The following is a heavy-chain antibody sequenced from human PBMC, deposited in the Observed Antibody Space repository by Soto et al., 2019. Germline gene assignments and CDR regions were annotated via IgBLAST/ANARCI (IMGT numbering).Heavy chain of an antibody. CDR2: MNPNSGNT. V-gene: IGHV1-8*01. CDR1: GYTFATYD. Sequence: QVQLVQSGAEVKTPGASVKVSCKASGYTFATYDMNWVRQAPGQGLEWMGWMNPNSGNTGYAQKFQGRLTMTGDTALSVAHMELSSLRNEDTAVYYCARSDGYNFNWLDSWGQGTLVTVSA. CDR3: ARSDGYNFNWLDS. J-gene: IGHJ5*01. D-gene: IGHD2-21*01.